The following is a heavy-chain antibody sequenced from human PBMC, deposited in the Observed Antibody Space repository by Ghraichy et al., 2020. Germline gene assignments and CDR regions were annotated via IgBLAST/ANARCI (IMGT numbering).Heavy chain of an antibody. CDR2: INHSGST. CDR1: GGSFSGYY. V-gene: IGHV4-34*01. Sequence: SQTLSLTCAVYGGSFSGYYWSWIRQPPGKGLEWIGEINHSGSTNYNPSLKSRVTISVDTSRNQFSLKLSSLTAAYTAVYYCARGQSGSYFRAYYFDFWAQGALVTVSS. D-gene: IGHD1-26*01. CDR3: ARGQSGSYFRAYYFDF. J-gene: IGHJ4*02.